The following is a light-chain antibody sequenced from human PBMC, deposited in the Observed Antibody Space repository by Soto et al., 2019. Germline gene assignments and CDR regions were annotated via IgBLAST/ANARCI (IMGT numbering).Light chain of an antibody. V-gene: IGLV1-51*02. CDR1: SSNIGNNY. Sequence: QSVLTQPPSVSAAPGQKVTNSCSGSSSNIGNNYVSWYQQLPGTAPKLLIYENNKRPSGIPDRFSGSKSGTSATLGITGLQTGDEADYYCGTWDSSLSAGGVFGGGTKLTVL. CDR3: GTWDSSLSAGGV. J-gene: IGLJ2*01. CDR2: ENN.